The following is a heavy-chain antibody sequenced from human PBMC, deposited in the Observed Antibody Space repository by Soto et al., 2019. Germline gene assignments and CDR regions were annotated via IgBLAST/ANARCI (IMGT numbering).Heavy chain of an antibody. CDR1: GFTFSSYG. CDR3: ARETASSGYTT. Sequence: QVQLVESGGGVVQPGRSLRLSCAASGFTFSSYGMHWVRQAPGKGLEWVAVIWYDGSNKYYADSVKGRFTISRDNSKNTLYLQMNSLRAEDTAVYYCARETASSGYTTWGQGTLVTVSS. V-gene: IGHV3-33*01. CDR2: IWYDGSNK. D-gene: IGHD3-22*01. J-gene: IGHJ5*02.